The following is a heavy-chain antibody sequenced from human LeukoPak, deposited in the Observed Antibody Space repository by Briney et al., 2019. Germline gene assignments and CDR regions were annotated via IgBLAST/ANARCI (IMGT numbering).Heavy chain of an antibody. D-gene: IGHD3-10*01. V-gene: IGHV1-69*05. CDR2: IIPIFGTA. CDR3: ARPFRGVTGYDAFDL. J-gene: IGHJ3*01. CDR1: GGTFSSYA. Sequence: SVKVSCKASGGTFSSYAISWVRQAPGQGLEWMGGIIPIFGTANYAQRFQGRVTITRDTSATTAYMDLSSLRSEDTAMYYCARPFRGVTGYDAFDLWGQGT.